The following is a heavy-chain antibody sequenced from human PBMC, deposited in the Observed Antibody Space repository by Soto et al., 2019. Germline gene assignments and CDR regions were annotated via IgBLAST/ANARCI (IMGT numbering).Heavy chain of an antibody. V-gene: IGHV3-23*01. D-gene: IGHD5-18*01. CDR2: ISGSGIST. CDR3: AKERGYNYGYDAMDV. Sequence: EVQLLESGGGWVQPGGSLRLSCAASGFTFSSYAMSWVRQAPGKGLEWVSGISGSGISTYYADSVKGRFTISRDNSKNTLYLQTNSLRAEDTAVYYCAKERGYNYGYDAMDVWGQGTTVTVSS. J-gene: IGHJ6*02. CDR1: GFTFSSYA.